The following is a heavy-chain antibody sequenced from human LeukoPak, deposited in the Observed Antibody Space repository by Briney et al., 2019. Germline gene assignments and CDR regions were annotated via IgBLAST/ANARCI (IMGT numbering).Heavy chain of an antibody. Sequence: AETLSLTCTVSGYAISSGYYWGWIRQPPGEWREWIGSIHDSGSTYNNPSLKGRVTISVDTSKNQFSLKPSSVTAADTAVYYCARAVYCSSTTCGYYYMDVWGKGTTVTVSS. J-gene: IGHJ6*03. D-gene: IGHD2-2*01. CDR2: IHDSGST. V-gene: IGHV4-38-2*02. CDR3: ARAVYCSSTTCGYYYMDV. CDR1: GYAISSGYY.